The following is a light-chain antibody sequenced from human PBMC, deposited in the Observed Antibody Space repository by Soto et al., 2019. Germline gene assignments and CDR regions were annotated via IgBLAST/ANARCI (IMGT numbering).Light chain of an antibody. Sequence: DIQMTQSPSTLSASVGDRVTITCRVSQSISTWLAWYQQKPGKAPKLLIYKASSLESGVPSRFSGSGSGTEFTLTISSLQPDDFATYYCQQHNSDPWTFGQGTKVEIK. CDR3: QQHNSDPWT. CDR2: KAS. CDR1: QSISTW. J-gene: IGKJ1*01. V-gene: IGKV1-5*03.